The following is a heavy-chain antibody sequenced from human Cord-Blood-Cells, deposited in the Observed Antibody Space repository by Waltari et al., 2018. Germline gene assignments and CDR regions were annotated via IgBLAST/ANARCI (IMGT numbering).Heavy chain of an antibody. CDR2: IFWNDEK. D-gene: IGHD2-21*01. CDR3: ARILCRFRACDAFDI. J-gene: IGHJ3*02. Sequence: QVTLKESGPVLVKPTETLTLTCTVSGFSLSNARMGVSWIRQLPGKALEWLAHIFWNDEKSYSASLKSRLTSSKDTAKSQVVLTMTNMDPVDTATYYCARILCRFRACDAFDIWGQGTMVTVSS. V-gene: IGHV2-26*01. CDR1: GFSLSNARMG.